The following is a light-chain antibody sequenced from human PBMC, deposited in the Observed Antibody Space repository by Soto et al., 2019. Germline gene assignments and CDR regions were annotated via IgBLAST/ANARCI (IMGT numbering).Light chain of an antibody. CDR1: QSVSCSY. CDR2: GAS. CDR3: QQYGSSPLT. V-gene: IGKV3-20*01. J-gene: IGKJ4*01. Sequence: EIVLTQSPGTLSLSPGESATLSCRASQSVSCSYLAWYRQKPGQAPRLLIFGASSRATAIPDRFSGSGSGTDFTLTISRLEPEDFAVYYCQQYGSSPLTFGGGTKVEI.